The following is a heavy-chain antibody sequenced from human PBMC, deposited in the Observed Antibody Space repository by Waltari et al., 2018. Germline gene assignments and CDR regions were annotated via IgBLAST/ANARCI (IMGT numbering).Heavy chain of an antibody. CDR1: GDSITSSDHF. CDR2: INYSGSP. CDR3: ARRVGIGDYFDY. J-gene: IGHJ4*02. D-gene: IGHD2-21*01. V-gene: IGHV4-39*01. Sequence: QLQLQESGPGLVKPSETLSLTCTVSGDSITSSDHFWARIRQSPGKGLERIGSINYSGSPHYNPSLKSRVTISVDTSKNQFSLRLSSATAADTGVYYCARRVGIGDYFDYWGQGTLVTVSS.